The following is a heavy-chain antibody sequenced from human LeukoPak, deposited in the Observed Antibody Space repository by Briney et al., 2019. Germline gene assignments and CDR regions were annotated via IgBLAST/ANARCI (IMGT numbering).Heavy chain of an antibody. Sequence: GGSLRLSCAASGFTFSSYWMHWVRHAPGKGLVWVSRLNGDGSTTSYADSVKGRFTISRDNAKNTLYLQMNSLGAEDTAVYYCARSSRGDAINFDYWGQGTLVTVSS. CDR3: ARSSRGDAINFDY. V-gene: IGHV3-74*01. D-gene: IGHD2-21*02. CDR1: GFTFSSYW. J-gene: IGHJ4*02. CDR2: LNGDGSTT.